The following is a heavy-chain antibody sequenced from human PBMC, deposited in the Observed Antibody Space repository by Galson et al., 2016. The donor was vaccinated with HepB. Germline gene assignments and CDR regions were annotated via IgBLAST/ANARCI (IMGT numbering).Heavy chain of an antibody. CDR1: GFGFSDFA. J-gene: IGHJ2*01. CDR3: ARPPEGDRRYFDL. D-gene: IGHD3-16*01. Sequence: SLRLSCAASGFGFSDFAMHWVRQAPGKGLEWLALVSYDGKNEVYRDSVKGRFSISRDNPTNTLYPQLSSLGAEDTAVYYCARPPEGDRRYFDLWGRGTLVTVSS. CDR2: VSYDGKNE. V-gene: IGHV3-33*01.